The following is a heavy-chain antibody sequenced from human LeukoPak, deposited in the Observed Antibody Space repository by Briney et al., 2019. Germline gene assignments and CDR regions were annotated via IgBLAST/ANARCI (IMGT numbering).Heavy chain of an antibody. V-gene: IGHV3-30*18. Sequence: GGSLRLSRAASGFTFSSYAIHWVRQAPGKGLEWVAVISYDGSNKYYVDSVKGRFAISRDNSKNTLYLQMNSLRAEDTAMYYCAKGPLTRGLYYFDYWGQGTLVTVSS. CDR3: AKGPLTRGLYYFDY. CDR2: ISYDGSNK. CDR1: GFTFSSYA. J-gene: IGHJ4*02. D-gene: IGHD2-2*01.